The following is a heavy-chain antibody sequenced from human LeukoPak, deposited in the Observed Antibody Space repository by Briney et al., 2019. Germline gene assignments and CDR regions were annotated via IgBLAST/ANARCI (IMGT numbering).Heavy chain of an antibody. D-gene: IGHD1-7*01. Sequence: ASVKVSCKASGYTFTGYYIHWVRQAPGQGLEWLGRINPNSGGTDFAQKFQGRVAMTRDTSISTAYMDLSRLRSDDTAIYYCARAPEGNWNCDYWGQGTLVTVSS. V-gene: IGHV1-2*06. CDR1: GYTFTGYY. CDR2: INPNSGGT. CDR3: ARAPEGNWNCDY. J-gene: IGHJ4*02.